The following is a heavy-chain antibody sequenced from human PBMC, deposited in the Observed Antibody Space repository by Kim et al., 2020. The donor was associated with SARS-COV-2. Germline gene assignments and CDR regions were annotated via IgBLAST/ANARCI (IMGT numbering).Heavy chain of an antibody. CDR1: GGSFSGYY. D-gene: IGHD2-8*02. CDR3: ARGAVVLGVYATKKYNWF. Sequence: SETLSLTCAVYGGSFSGYYWSWIRQPPGKGLEWIGEINHSGSTNYNPSLKSRVTISVDTSKNKFSLKLSSVTAADTAVYYCARGAVVLGVYATKKYNWF. J-gene: IGHJ5*01. V-gene: IGHV4-34*01. CDR2: INHSGST.